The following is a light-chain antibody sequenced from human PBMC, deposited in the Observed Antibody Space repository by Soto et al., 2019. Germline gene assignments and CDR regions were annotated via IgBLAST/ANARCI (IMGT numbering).Light chain of an antibody. V-gene: IGKV3-15*01. CDR1: RIININ. J-gene: IGKJ2*01. Sequence: DIIMTQSPATQSASPGERVTLSCRASRIININLAWYQQKAGKAHRLLIYGATTRAAGIPARFSGSGAGTVFPLIISSLQCEDSGVYYCQQYDNWPPYTFGQGTKLEIK. CDR3: QQYDNWPPYT. CDR2: GAT.